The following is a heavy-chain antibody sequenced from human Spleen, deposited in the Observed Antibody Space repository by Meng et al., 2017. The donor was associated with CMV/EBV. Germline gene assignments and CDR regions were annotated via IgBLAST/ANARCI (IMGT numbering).Heavy chain of an antibody. CDR3: AKDPGNWFDP. CDR1: GFTFDDYA. CDR2: ISGSGSST. D-gene: IGHD3-10*01. Sequence: GGSLRLSCAASGFTFDDYAMHWVRQAPGKGLEWVSGISGSGSSTYYAPSVKGRFTVSRDNSKNTLYLQVNSLRAEDTAIYFCAKDPGNWFDPWGQGALVTVSS. V-gene: IGHV3-23*01. J-gene: IGHJ5*02.